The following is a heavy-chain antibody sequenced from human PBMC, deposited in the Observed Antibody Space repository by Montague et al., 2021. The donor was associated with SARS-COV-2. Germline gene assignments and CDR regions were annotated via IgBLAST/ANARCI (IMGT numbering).Heavy chain of an antibody. Sequence: PALVKPTQTLTLTCTFSGFSLSTPNVGVAWIRQPPGKALEWLAVIYSNGDKRYSPSLRRRLTITKDTSRNQVVLSLTNVDPLDTATCYCAHLIRYYDIFTGIPFDDWGQGTQVTVSS. CDR3: AHLIRYYDIFTGIPFDD. CDR2: IYSNGDK. CDR1: GFSLSTPNVG. J-gene: IGHJ4*02. V-gene: IGHV2-5*01. D-gene: IGHD3-9*01.